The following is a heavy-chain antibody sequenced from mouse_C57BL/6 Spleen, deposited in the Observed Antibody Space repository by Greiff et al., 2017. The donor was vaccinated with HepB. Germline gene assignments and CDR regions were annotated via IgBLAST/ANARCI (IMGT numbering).Heavy chain of an antibody. CDR2: IYPRDGST. V-gene: IGHV1-85*01. D-gene: IGHD1-1*01. J-gene: IGHJ1*03. CDR1: GYTFTSYD. Sequence: QVQLKQSGPELVKPGASVKLSCKASGYTFTSYDINLVKQRPGQGLEWIGWIYPRDGSTKYNEKFKGKATLTVDTSSSTAYMELHSLTSEDSAVYFCARITTVVADWYFDVWGTGTTVTVSS. CDR3: ARITTVVADWYFDV.